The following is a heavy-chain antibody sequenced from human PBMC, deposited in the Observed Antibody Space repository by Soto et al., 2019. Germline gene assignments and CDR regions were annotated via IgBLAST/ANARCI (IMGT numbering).Heavy chain of an antibody. V-gene: IGHV3-23*01. CDR1: GFPFSSYA. CDR3: AKDVTIFGVVIIRDYYYGMDV. D-gene: IGHD3-3*01. CDR2: ISGSGGST. J-gene: IGHJ6*02. Sequence: PGGSLILSCAASGFPFSSYAMSWVRPAPGKGLEWVSAISGSGGSTYYADSVKGRFTISRDNSKNTLYLQMNSLRAEDTAVYYCAKDVTIFGVVIIRDYYYGMDVWGQGTTVTVSS.